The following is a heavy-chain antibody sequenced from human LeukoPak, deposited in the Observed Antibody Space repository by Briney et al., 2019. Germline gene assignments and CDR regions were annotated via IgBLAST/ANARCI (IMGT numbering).Heavy chain of an antibody. CDR3: AREPPDYGQGD. D-gene: IGHD4-17*01. V-gene: IGHV1-18*04. CDR1: VYTFTSYG. Sequence: ASVKVSRKASVYTFTSYGISWVRQAPAQGLEWMGWISAYNGNTNYAQKLHGRVTMSTDTSTSPAYMELRSLRSDATAVYYCAREPPDYGQGDWGQGTLVTVSS. J-gene: IGHJ4*02. CDR2: ISAYNGNT.